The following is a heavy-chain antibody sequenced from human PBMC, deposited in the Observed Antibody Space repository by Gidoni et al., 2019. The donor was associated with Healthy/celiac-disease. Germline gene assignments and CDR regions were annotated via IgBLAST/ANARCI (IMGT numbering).Heavy chain of an antibody. CDR2: INHRGST. CDR1: GLSISGYY. V-gene: IGHV4-34*01. Sequence: QVQLKECCAEVSKVTEPLSLTCAAYGLSISGYYWTCLRQPPGKGLVWIVEINHRGSTHYTPSLKGRVSISVDTSKNHFSLKLSSVTAADTAVYYCARRRDRRSDFCSGYYGLVGLDYWGQGTLVTVSS. J-gene: IGHJ4*02. CDR3: ARRRDRRSDFCSGYYGLVGLDY. D-gene: IGHD3-3*01.